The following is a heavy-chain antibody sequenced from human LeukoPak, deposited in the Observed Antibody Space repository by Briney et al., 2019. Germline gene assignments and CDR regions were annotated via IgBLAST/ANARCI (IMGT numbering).Heavy chain of an antibody. CDR1: GYTFTGYY. CDR3: ATTYYYGSGSYGDAFDI. Sequence: ASVKVSCKASGYTFTGYYMHWVRQAPGQGLEWMGWINPNSGGTNYAQKFQGRVTMTRDTSISTAYMELSRLRSDDTAVYYCATTYYYGSGSYGDAFDIWGHGTIVSVSS. V-gene: IGHV1-2*02. D-gene: IGHD3-10*01. J-gene: IGHJ3*02. CDR2: INPNSGGT.